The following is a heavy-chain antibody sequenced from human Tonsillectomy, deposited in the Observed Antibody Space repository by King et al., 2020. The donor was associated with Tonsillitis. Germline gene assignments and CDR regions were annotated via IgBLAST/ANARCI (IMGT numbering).Heavy chain of an antibody. CDR1: GFTFSSNW. D-gene: IGHD1/OR15-1a*01. Sequence: EQLVESGGGLVQPGGSLRLSCAASGFTFSSNWMHWVRQAPGKGLVWVSRIKSDGSSTSYADSVKGRFTISKDNAKNTLYLQLNSLRAEDTAVYFCTRGRTVGFDAFDIWGQGTMVTVSS. V-gene: IGHV3-74*01. CDR3: TRGRTVGFDAFDI. CDR2: IKSDGSST. J-gene: IGHJ3*02.